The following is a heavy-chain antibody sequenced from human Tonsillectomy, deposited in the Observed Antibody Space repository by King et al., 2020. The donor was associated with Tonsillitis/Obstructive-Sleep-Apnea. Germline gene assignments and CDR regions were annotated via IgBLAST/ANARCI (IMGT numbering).Heavy chain of an antibody. CDR1: GFTFDNHW. J-gene: IGHJ4*02. CDR2: INIDGSST. CDR3: AGDLGYTGYDLSY. V-gene: IGHV3-74*01. Sequence: VQLVESGGGLVQPGGSLRLSCEASGFTFDNHWMHWVRQAPGKGLVWVSRINIDGSSTSYADSVKGRFTISRDNAKNTQYLQMNSLRAEDTAVYYCAGDLGYTGYDLSYWGQGTLVTVSS. D-gene: IGHD5-12*01.